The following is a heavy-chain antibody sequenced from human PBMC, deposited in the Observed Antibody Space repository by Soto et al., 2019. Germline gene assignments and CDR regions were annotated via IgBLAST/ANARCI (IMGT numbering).Heavy chain of an antibody. CDR2: SSNSGTFS. Sequence: PGGSLRLSCEGSGFTFSDYYISWIRQAPGKGLEWISYSSNSGTFSRYADSVKGRFSISRDNTKNLPYLQMNSLRAEDTAVYYCARSGDNYNSLDYWGQGTPVTVSS. V-gene: IGHV3-11*06. CDR1: GFTFSDYY. J-gene: IGHJ4*02. D-gene: IGHD1-1*01. CDR3: ARSGDNYNSLDY.